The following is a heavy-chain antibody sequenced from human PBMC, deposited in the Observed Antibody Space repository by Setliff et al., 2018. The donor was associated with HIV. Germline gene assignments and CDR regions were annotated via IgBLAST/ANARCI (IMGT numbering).Heavy chain of an antibody. V-gene: IGHV4-59*08. CDR1: GGPISRYY. D-gene: IGHD2-21*01. CDR2: IFYRGST. CDR3: ARQVTVVGYFETAAGSFNY. J-gene: IGHJ4*02. Sequence: SETLSLTCTVSGGPISRYYWSWIRQPPGKGLEWIAYIFYRGSTNYNPSLKSRVTISVDSSKNQVSLKVRSVTAADTAVYYCARQVTVVGYFETAAGSFNYWGPGTLVTVS.